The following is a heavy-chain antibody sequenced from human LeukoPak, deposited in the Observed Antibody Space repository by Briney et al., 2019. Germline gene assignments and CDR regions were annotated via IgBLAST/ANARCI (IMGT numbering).Heavy chain of an antibody. CDR2: MNEYGSEK. D-gene: IGHD2-2*01. Sequence: GGSLTLSCAASGFTFSNYWINWVRQAPGKGLEWVANMNEYGSEKYYVDSVRGRFTISRDNAENSLFLHMNSLRVEDTAVYRCARVLYGSRVNVIDSWGPGTLVAVSS. CDR1: GFTFSNYW. J-gene: IGHJ4*02. CDR3: ARVLYGSRVNVIDS. V-gene: IGHV3-7*01.